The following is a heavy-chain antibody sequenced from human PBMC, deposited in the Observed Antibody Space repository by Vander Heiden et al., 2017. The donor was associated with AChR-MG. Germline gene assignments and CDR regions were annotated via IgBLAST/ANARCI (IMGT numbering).Heavy chain of an antibody. CDR3: ARHRGSGGRYYMDV. CDR2: IYHSGNT. D-gene: IGHD2-15*01. Sequence: QLQLQESGPGLVKPSETLSLTCHVSGGSMNSSSYYRGWIRQPPGKGLEWIGSIYHSGNTYYNPSLKKRLTMSVDVSKSQFSLKVTSVTAADTSIYYCARHRGSGGRYYMDVWGKGTTVTVSS. V-gene: IGHV4-39*01. CDR1: GGSMNSSSYY. J-gene: IGHJ6*03.